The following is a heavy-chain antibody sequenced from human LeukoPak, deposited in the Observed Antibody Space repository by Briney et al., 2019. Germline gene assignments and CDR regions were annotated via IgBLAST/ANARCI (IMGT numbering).Heavy chain of an antibody. Sequence: VASVKVSCKVSGHRFTELSRHWVRQAPGKGLEWLGGFDLVHGDTIYAHKFQGRVTMTEDTSTDTSYMELSSLGSEDTAVYFCTAGRAYSLLDFWVQGTLVIVSS. CDR1: GHRFTELS. V-gene: IGHV1-24*01. CDR3: TAGRAYSLLDF. D-gene: IGHD5-18*01. CDR2: FDLVHGDT. J-gene: IGHJ4*02.